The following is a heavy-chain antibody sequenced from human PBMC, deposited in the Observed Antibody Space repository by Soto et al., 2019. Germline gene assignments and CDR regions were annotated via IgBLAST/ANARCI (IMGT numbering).Heavy chain of an antibody. CDR2: INWNGGST. CDR3: ARAPRIYSNFYFDY. D-gene: IGHD4-4*01. CDR1: GFTFDDYG. V-gene: IGHV3-20*01. J-gene: IGHJ4*02. Sequence: GGSLRVSCAASGFTFDDYGMSWVRQAPGKGLEWVSGINWNGGSTRYADSVKGRFTISRDNAKNSLYLQMNSLRAEDTALYHCARAPRIYSNFYFDYWGLGTLVTVSS.